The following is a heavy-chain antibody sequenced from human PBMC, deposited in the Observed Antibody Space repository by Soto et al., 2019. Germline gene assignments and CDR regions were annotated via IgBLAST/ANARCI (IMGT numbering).Heavy chain of an antibody. CDR3: ARGERYCSGGSCYRCLDYYYYDMDV. CDR2: IIPIFGIA. CDR1: GDTFSSYA. D-gene: IGHD2-15*01. Sequence: QVQLVQSGAEVKKPVCSVKVSWKASGDTFSSYAISWVRQAPGQGLEWMGGIIPIFGIANYAQKFQGRVTITADESTSTAQKELSRMKAEDTAVYYCARGERYCSGGSCYRCLDYYYYDMDVWGQGTTVTVCS. V-gene: IGHV1-69*01. J-gene: IGHJ6*02.